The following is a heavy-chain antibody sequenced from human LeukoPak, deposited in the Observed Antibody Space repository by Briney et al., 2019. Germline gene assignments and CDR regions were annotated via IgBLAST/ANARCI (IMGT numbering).Heavy chain of an antibody. CDR3: AKDRDYDILTGYYYGVVFDY. CDR1: GFTFSSYA. Sequence: GGSLRLSCAASGFTFSSYAMSWVRQAPGKGLEWVSAISGSGGSTYYADSVKGRFTISRDNSKNTLYLQMNSLRAEDTAVYYCAKDRDYDILTGYYYGVVFDYWGQGTLVTVSS. V-gene: IGHV3-23*01. CDR2: ISGSGGST. D-gene: IGHD3-9*01. J-gene: IGHJ4*02.